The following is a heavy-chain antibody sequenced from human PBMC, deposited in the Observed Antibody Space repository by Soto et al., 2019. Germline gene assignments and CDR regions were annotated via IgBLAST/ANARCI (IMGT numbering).Heavy chain of an antibody. Sequence: GGSLRLSCAASGFTFSTYSTSWVRQAPGKGLEWVSYISGSGSTIYYADSVKGRFTISRDNAKNSLYLQMNSLRDEDTAVYYCARESVWGTVHYFDYWGQGTLVTVSS. CDR3: ARESVWGTVHYFDY. CDR1: GFTFSTYS. D-gene: IGHD4-17*01. V-gene: IGHV3-48*02. J-gene: IGHJ4*02. CDR2: ISGSGSTI.